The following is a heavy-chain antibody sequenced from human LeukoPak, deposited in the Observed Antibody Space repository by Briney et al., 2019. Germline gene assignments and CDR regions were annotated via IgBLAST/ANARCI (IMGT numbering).Heavy chain of an antibody. Sequence: GGSLTLSCAASGFSFSSYAMHWVRQAPGRGLEYVSAISNNGGDTYYANSVKGRFTISRDNSKNTLYLQMGSLRAEDMAVYYCARVGYGGNLDYWGQGTLVTVSS. CDR2: ISNNGGDT. V-gene: IGHV3-64*01. D-gene: IGHD4-23*01. J-gene: IGHJ4*02. CDR3: ARVGYGGNLDY. CDR1: GFSFSSYA.